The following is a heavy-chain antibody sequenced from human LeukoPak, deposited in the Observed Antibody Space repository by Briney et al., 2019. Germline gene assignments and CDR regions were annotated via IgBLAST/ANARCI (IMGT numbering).Heavy chain of an antibody. Sequence: SETLSLTCTVSGGSISSSSYYWGWIRQPPGRGLEWIGTMYYSGSTYYNPSLKSRVTISVDTSKNQFSLKLSSVTAADTAVYYCARGQLRYFDRWGQGTLVTVSS. V-gene: IGHV4-39*07. CDR3: ARGQLRYFDR. D-gene: IGHD3-9*01. CDR2: MYYSGST. J-gene: IGHJ4*02. CDR1: GGSISSSSYY.